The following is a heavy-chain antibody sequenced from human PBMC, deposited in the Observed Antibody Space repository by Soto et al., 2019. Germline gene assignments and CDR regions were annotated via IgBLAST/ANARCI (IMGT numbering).Heavy chain of an antibody. CDR1: GYTFTSSQ. CDR2: INPGSGST. Sequence: QVQLVQSGAEVKKPGASVKVSCKTSGYTFTSSQMHWVRQAPGQGLEWMGIINPGSGSTNYAQKFQGRVTMTSDTSTRTIYMELSSLRSEDTAVYYCANCRLPAIPAAADYWGQGTLVTVSS. D-gene: IGHD2-2*01. V-gene: IGHV1-46*01. CDR3: ANCRLPAIPAAADY. J-gene: IGHJ4*02.